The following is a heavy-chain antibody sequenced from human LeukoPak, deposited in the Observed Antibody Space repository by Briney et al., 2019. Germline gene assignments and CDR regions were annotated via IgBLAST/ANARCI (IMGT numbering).Heavy chain of an antibody. CDR2: INHSGST. D-gene: IGHD1-26*01. CDR1: GGSFSGYY. J-gene: IGHJ4*02. Sequence: SETLSLTCAVYGGSFSGYYWSWIRQPPGKGLEWIGEINHSGSTNHNPSLKSRVTISVDTSKNQFSLKLSSVTAADTAVYYCAREAEMGATTDFDYWGQGTLVTVSS. CDR3: AREAEMGATTDFDY. V-gene: IGHV4-34*01.